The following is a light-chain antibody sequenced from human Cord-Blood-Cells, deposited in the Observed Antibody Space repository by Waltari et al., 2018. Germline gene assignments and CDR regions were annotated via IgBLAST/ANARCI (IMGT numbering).Light chain of an antibody. CDR3: QQYNSYSYT. Sequence: DIQMTQSPSTLSASVGDRVTITCRARQSISSWLAWYQQKPGKAPKLLIYDASSLESGVPSRFSGSGSGTEFTLTISSLQPDDCATYYCQQYNSYSYTFGQGTKLEIK. CDR2: DAS. V-gene: IGKV1-5*01. CDR1: QSISSW. J-gene: IGKJ2*01.